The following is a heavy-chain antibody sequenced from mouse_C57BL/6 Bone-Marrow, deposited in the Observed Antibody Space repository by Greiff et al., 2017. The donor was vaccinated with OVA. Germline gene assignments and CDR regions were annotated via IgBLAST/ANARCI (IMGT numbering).Heavy chain of an antibody. D-gene: IGHD2-4*01. Sequence: EVKLVESGGDLVKPGGSLKLSCAASGFTFSSYGMSWVRQTPDKRLEWVATISSGGSYTYYTDSVKGRFTISRDNAKNTLYLQMSSLKSEDTAMYYCARHVYDYLWFAYWGQGTLVTVSA. CDR3: ARHVYDYLWFAY. J-gene: IGHJ3*01. CDR1: GFTFSSYG. V-gene: IGHV5-6*02. CDR2: ISSGGSYT.